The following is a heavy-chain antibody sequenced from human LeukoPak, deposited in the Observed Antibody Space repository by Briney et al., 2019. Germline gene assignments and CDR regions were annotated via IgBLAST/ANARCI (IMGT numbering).Heavy chain of an antibody. CDR1: GYTFTGYY. CDR3: ARRPYHYYYYYMDV. CDR2: MNPNSGNT. J-gene: IGHJ6*03. Sequence: ASVKVSCKASGYTFTGYYLHWVRQATGQGLEWMGWMNPNSGNTGYAQKFQGRVAMTRNTSISTAYMELSSLRSEDTAVYYCARRPYHYYYYYMDVWGKGTTVTISS. V-gene: IGHV1-8*02.